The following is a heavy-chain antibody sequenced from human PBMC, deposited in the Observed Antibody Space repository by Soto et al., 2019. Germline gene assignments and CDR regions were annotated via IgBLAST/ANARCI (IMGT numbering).Heavy chain of an antibody. D-gene: IGHD1-26*01. Sequence: TVSGGSISSYYWSWIRQPPGKGLEWIGYIYYSGSTNYNPSLKSRVTISVDTSKNQFSLKLSSVTAADAAVYYCARGPQWELPYGMDVWGQGTTVTVSS. V-gene: IGHV4-59*01. CDR2: IYYSGST. CDR3: ARGPQWELPYGMDV. CDR1: GGSISSYY. J-gene: IGHJ6*02.